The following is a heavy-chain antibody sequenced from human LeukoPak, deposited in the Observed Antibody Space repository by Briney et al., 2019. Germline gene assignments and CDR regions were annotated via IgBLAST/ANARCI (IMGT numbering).Heavy chain of an antibody. Sequence: QSGGSLRLSCAASGFTFSSYGMHWVRQAPGKGLEWVAVISYDGSNKYYADSVKGRFTISRDNSKNTLYLQMNSLRAEDTAVYYWAKEGSAPGPYCSSTSCPMGAFDIWGQGTMVTVSS. V-gene: IGHV3-30*18. CDR2: ISYDGSNK. CDR3: AKEGSAPGPYCSSTSCPMGAFDI. D-gene: IGHD2-2*01. J-gene: IGHJ3*02. CDR1: GFTFSSYG.